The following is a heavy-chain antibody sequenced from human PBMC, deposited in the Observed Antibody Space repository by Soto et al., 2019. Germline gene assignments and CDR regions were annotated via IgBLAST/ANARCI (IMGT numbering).Heavy chain of an antibody. D-gene: IGHD3-10*01. J-gene: IGHJ4*02. Sequence: QVQLQESGPGLVKPSQTLSLTCTVSGGASTVSAGYYWSWIRQHPGKGLEWIGHIYYTGNTHYNPSLQSRISISVDTSKNQFSLKLTSVTAADTAVYFCATAYYYGSGSFDSWGPGTLVTVSS. CDR2: IYYTGNT. V-gene: IGHV4-31*03. CDR1: GGASTVSAGYY. CDR3: ATAYYYGSGSFDS.